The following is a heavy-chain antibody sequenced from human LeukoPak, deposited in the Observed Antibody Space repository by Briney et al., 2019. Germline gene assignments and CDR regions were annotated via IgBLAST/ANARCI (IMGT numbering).Heavy chain of an antibody. CDR2: IGVAGDT. V-gene: IGHV3-13*04. D-gene: IGHD6-13*01. J-gene: IGHJ4*02. Sequence: PGGSLRLSCAASGFAFSTYDMHWVRQATGKGLEWVSAIGVAGDTYYPGSVKGRFTISRENAKNSLYLQMNSLRAEDTAVYYCARIGAGSSRDYWGQGTLVTVSS. CDR1: GFAFSTYD. CDR3: ARIGAGSSRDY.